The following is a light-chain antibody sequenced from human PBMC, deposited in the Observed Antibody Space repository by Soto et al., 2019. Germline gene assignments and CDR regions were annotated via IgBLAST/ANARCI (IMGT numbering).Light chain of an antibody. CDR3: LQYARYPMS. CDR1: QSISNW. CDR2: RAS. V-gene: IGKV1-5*03. J-gene: IGKJ4*01. Sequence: DIQMTQSPSTLSAAVGDRVIITCRASQSISNWLAWYQKKPGKAPKSLIYRASSLGSGVPSRFSGSGSGTEFTLTISSLGSDDLATYYFLQYARYPMSFGGGTEVEIK.